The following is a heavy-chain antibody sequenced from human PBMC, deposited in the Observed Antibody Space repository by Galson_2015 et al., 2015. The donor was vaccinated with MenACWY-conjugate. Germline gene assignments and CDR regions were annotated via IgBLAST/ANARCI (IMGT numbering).Heavy chain of an antibody. CDR1: GGTFSNYA. Sequence: SVKVSCKASGGTFSNYAISWVRQAPGQGLEWMGRIIPMVGRVTYAQKFQGRVTITADTSTKTAYMDLSSLRSDDTAVYYCARARTYFNLWSGYCDYWGQGTLVTVSS. J-gene: IGHJ4*02. CDR3: ARARTYFNLWSGYCDY. V-gene: IGHV1-69*04. D-gene: IGHD3-3*01. CDR2: IIPMVGRV.